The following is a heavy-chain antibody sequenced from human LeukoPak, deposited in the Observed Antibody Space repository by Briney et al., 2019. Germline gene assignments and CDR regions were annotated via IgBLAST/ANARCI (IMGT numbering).Heavy chain of an antibody. Sequence: PGGSLRLSCTTSGFTFSTYGMHWVRQAPGKGLEWVAVISYDGSNKYYADSVKGRFTISRDNSKNMLYLQMNSLRAEDTAVYYCARAPYLQLWGPGDYWGQGTLVTVSS. D-gene: IGHD5-18*01. V-gene: IGHV3-30*19. CDR2: ISYDGSNK. CDR1: GFTFSTYG. CDR3: ARAPYLQLWGPGDY. J-gene: IGHJ4*02.